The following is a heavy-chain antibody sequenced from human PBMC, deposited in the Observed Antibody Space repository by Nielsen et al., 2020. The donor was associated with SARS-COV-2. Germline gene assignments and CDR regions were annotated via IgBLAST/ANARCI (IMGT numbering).Heavy chain of an antibody. Sequence: VRQAPGKGLEWVGRIKSKTDGGTTDYAAPVKGRFTISRDDSKNTLYLQMNSLKTEDTAVYYCTTGIGRVRGVISPTRWFDPWGQGTLVTVSS. J-gene: IGHJ5*02. CDR2: IKSKTDGGTT. V-gene: IGHV3-15*01. CDR3: TTGIGRVRGVISPTRWFDP. D-gene: IGHD3-10*01.